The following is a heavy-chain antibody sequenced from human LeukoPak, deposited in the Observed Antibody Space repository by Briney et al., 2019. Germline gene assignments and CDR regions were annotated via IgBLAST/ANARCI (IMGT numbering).Heavy chain of an antibody. CDR1: NYSISSGDY. J-gene: IGHJ5*02. V-gene: IGHV4-4*07. CDR2: IYSSGRT. CDR3: ARDSGTTGVVKFDP. Sequence: PSETLSLTCTVSNYSISSGDYWSWIRQPAEKGLEWIGRIYSSGRTDYNPSLKSRVTMSVDTSRNQFSLQLSSVAAADTAVYYCARDSGTTGVVKFDPWGQGTLVTVSS. D-gene: IGHD4-23*01.